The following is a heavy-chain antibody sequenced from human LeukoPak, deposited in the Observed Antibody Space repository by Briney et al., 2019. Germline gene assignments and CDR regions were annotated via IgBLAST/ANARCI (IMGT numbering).Heavy chain of an antibody. CDR1: GFIFSSAW. V-gene: IGHV3-15*01. D-gene: IGHD1-26*01. CDR2: IKNKTNGGTT. J-gene: IGHJ4*02. CDR3: ARDHEAVRENYFDY. Sequence: GGSLRLSCAASGFIFSSAWMTWVRQAPGKGLEWVGHIKNKTNGGTTDYAAPVKGRFIISRDDSKNTLYLQMNSLRAEDTAVYYCARDHEAVRENYFDYWGQGTLVTVSS.